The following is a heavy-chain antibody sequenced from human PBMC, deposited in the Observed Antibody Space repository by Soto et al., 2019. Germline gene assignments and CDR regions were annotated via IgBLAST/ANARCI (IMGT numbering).Heavy chain of an antibody. CDR1: GGTFSSYA. J-gene: IGHJ6*02. Sequence: SVKVSCKASGGTFSSYAISWVRQAPGQGLEWMGGIIPIFGTANYAQKFQGRVTITADESTSTAYMELSSLRSEDTAVYYCARDQKRRGAHTENGMDVWGQGTTVTVS. CDR3: ARDQKRRGAHTENGMDV. CDR2: IIPIFGTA. D-gene: IGHD3-16*01. V-gene: IGHV1-69*13.